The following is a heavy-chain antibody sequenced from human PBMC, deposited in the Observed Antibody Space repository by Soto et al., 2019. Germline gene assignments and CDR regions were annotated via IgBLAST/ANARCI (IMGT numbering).Heavy chain of an antibody. Sequence: QVQLVESGGGVVQPGRSLRLSCAASGFTFSSYGMHWVRQAPGKGLEWVAVIWYDGSNKYYADSVKGRFTISRDNSKNTLYLQMNSLRAEDTAVYYCARRVQQLVLCNWFGPWGQGTLVTVSS. V-gene: IGHV3-33*01. CDR2: IWYDGSNK. D-gene: IGHD6-13*01. J-gene: IGHJ5*02. CDR3: ARRVQQLVLCNWFGP. CDR1: GFTFSSYG.